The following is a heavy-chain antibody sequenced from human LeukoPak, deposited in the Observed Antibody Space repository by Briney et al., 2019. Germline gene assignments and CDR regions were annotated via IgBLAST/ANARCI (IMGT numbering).Heavy chain of an antibody. CDR1: GFTFTTYW. D-gene: IGHD3-10*01. V-gene: IGHV3-7*01. CDR3: AREMSGSGKNY. CDR2: IKQDGSEK. J-gene: IGHJ4*02. Sequence: GGSLRLSCAASGFTFTTYWMGWVRQAPGKGLEWVANIKQDGSEKYYVDSVKGRFTISRDNAKNSLYLQMNSLRAEDTAMYYCAREMSGSGKNYWGQGTLVTVSS.